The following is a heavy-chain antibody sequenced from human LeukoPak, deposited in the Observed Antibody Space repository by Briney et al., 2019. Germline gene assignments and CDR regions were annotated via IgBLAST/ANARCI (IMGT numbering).Heavy chain of an antibody. D-gene: IGHD2-15*01. V-gene: IGHV3-20*04. CDR3: ARDDCSGGSCYFDY. CDR2: INCDGGST. J-gene: IGHJ4*02. CDR1: GFTFDDYG. Sequence: AGSLRLSCAASGFTFDDYGMSWVRQAPGKELEWVYGINCDGGSTGDADSVKGRFTISRDNAKNSLYLQMNSLRAEDTALYYCARDDCSGGSCYFDYWGQGTLVTVSS.